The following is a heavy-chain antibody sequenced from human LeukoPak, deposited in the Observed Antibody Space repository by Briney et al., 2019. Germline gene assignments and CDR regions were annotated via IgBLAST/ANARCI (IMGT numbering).Heavy chain of an antibody. CDR3: AKGVEKVVTVVPLVDY. CDR2: ISGSGGST. J-gene: IGHJ4*02. Sequence: GGSLRLSCAASGFTFSSYAMSWVRQAPGKGLEWVSAISGSGGSTYYADSVKGRFTISRDNSKNTLYLQMNRLRAEDTAVYYCAKGVEKVVTVVPLVDYWGQGTLVTVSS. V-gene: IGHV3-23*01. CDR1: GFTFSSYA. D-gene: IGHD2-21*02.